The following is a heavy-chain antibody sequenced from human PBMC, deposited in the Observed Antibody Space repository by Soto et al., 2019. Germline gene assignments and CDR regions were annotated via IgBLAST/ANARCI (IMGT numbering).Heavy chain of an antibody. J-gene: IGHJ6*01. V-gene: IGHV1-69*06. CDR3: AQIRVFGVLGGSNYNYGMDV. CDR2: TIPLFGTA. D-gene: IGHD3-3*01. CDR1: GDTFTMYS. Sequence: QVQLVQSGAEVKKLGSSVNVSCQASGDTFTMYSITWVRQAPGQGLEWMGATIPLFGTANYAQKFQGRVTITADKSTSTVYMDLSRLRSDDTAVYYCAQIRVFGVLGGSNYNYGMDVWGLGTTVTVSS.